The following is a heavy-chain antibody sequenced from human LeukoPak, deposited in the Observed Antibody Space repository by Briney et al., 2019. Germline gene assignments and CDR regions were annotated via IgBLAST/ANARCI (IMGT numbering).Heavy chain of an antibody. V-gene: IGHV1-2*06. D-gene: IGHD1-26*01. Sequence: GASVKVSCKASGYTFTGYYMHWVRQAPGQGLEWMGRINPNSGGTNYAQKFQGRVTMTRDTSISTAYMELSRLRSDDTAVYYCARERRGGASYNWFDPWGQGTLVTVSS. CDR3: ARERRGGASYNWFDP. CDR2: INPNSGGT. CDR1: GYTFTGYY. J-gene: IGHJ5*02.